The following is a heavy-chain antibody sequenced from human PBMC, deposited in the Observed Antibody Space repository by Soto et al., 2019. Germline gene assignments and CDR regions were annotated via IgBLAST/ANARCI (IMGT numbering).Heavy chain of an antibody. CDR2: IVVGSGNT. CDR1: GFTFTSSA. J-gene: IGHJ4*02. D-gene: IGHD2-21*02. Sequence: GASVKVSCKASGFTFTSSAVQWVRQARGQRLEWIGWIVVGSGNTNYAQKFQERVTMTRDTSASTVFMELSSLRSADTAVYYCARGGHIAVVTASFDYWGQGTLVTV. CDR3: ARGGHIAVVTASFDY. V-gene: IGHV1-58*01.